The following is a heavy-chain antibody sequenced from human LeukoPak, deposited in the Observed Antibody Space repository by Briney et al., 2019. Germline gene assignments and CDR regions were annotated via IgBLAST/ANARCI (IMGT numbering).Heavy chain of an antibody. V-gene: IGHV3-23*01. J-gene: IGHJ4*02. CDR2: ISDSGGRT. CDR1: GITLSNYG. CDR3: AQGFSSGWYPN. D-gene: IGHD6-19*01. Sequence: GGSLRLSCAVSGITLSNYGMSWVRQAPGKGLEWVAGISDSGGRTKYADSVKGRFTISRDNSKNTLYLQLSSLRVEDTAVYYCAQGFSSGWYPNWGQGSLVSVSS.